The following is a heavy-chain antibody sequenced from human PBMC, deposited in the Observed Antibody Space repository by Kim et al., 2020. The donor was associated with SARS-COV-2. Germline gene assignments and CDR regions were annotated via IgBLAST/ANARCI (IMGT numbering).Heavy chain of an antibody. Sequence: ASVKVSCKASGYTFTSYGISWVRQAPGQGLEWMGWISAYNGNTNYAQKLQGRVTMTTDTSTSTAYMELRSLRSDDTAVYYCARTFHGWSASEFDYWGQGTLVTVSS. D-gene: IGHD6-19*01. V-gene: IGHV1-18*04. CDR1: GYTFTSYG. CDR3: ARTFHGWSASEFDY. CDR2: ISAYNGNT. J-gene: IGHJ4*02.